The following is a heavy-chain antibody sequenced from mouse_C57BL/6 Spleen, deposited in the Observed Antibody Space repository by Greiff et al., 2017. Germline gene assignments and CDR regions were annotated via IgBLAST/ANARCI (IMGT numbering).Heavy chain of an antibody. CDR3: ARGVLSWYFDV. J-gene: IGHJ1*03. Sequence: DVKLVESGPGLVKPSQSLSLTCSVTGYSITSGYYWNWIRQFPGNKLEWMGYISYDGSNNYNPSLKNRISITRDTSKNQFFLKLNSVTTEDTATYYCARGVLSWYFDVWGTGTTVTVSS. CDR2: ISYDGSN. D-gene: IGHD1-1*02. V-gene: IGHV3-6*01. CDR1: GYSITSGYY.